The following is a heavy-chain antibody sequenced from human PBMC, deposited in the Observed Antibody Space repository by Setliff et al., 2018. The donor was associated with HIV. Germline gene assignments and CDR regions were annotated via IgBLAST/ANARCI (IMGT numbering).Heavy chain of an antibody. CDR2: IKSNIDGGTR. D-gene: IGHD3-16*01. Sequence: GGSLRLSCAASGFTFSKTWMTWVRQAPGKGLEWVGRIKSNIDGGTRDYAAPVKGRFTISRDDSKNTVYLQMNSLKSEDSALYYCTTGGAVWGQGTRVTVSS. CDR1: GFTFSKTW. CDR3: TTGGAV. J-gene: IGHJ4*02. V-gene: IGHV3-15*01.